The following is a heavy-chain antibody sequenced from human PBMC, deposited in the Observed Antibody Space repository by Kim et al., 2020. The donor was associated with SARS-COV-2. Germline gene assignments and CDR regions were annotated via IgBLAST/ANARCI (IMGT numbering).Heavy chain of an antibody. CDR3: ASHHPVGTGTTSLPPPFEY. CDR2: IYSSGST. Sequence: SETLSLTCTVSGGSISSDIYYWGWIRQPPGKGLEWIGTIYSSGSTYYNPSLKSRVTISVDTSKNQFSLKLSSVTAADTAVYYCASHHPVGTGTTSLPPPFEYWGQGTLVTVSS. J-gene: IGHJ4*02. D-gene: IGHD1-7*01. V-gene: IGHV4-39*01. CDR1: GGSISSDIYY.